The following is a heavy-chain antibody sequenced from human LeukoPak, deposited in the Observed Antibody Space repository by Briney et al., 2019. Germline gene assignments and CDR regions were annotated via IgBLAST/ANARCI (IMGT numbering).Heavy chain of an antibody. CDR3: ARGATVRTPPLDY. D-gene: IGHD4-23*01. CDR1: GFTFSSYS. V-gene: IGHV3-21*01. CDR2: IGSSSSYI. J-gene: IGHJ4*02. Sequence: GGSLRLSCAASGFTFSSYSMNWVRQAPGKGLEWVSSIGSSSSYIYYADSVKGRFSISRDNAKNSLYLQMNSLRAEDTAVYYCARGATVRTPPLDYWGQGTLVTVSA.